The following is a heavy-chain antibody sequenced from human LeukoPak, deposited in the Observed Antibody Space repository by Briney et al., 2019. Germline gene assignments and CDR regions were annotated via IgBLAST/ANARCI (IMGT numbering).Heavy chain of an antibody. CDR2: INPNSGGT. CDR3: ARKAVAGTGKFDY. CDR1: GYTFTGYY. Sequence: ASVKVSCKASGYTFTGYYMHWVRQAPGQGLEWMGWINPNSGGTNYAQKFQGRVTMTRDTSISTAYMELSRLRSDDTALYYCARKAVAGTGKFDYWGQGTLVTVSS. J-gene: IGHJ4*02. V-gene: IGHV1-2*02. D-gene: IGHD6-19*01.